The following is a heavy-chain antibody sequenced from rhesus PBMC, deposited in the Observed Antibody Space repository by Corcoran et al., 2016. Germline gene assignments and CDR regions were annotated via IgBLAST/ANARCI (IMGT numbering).Heavy chain of an antibody. CDR3: AKGGVGWNRDRFDV. D-gene: IGHD1-20*01. CDR1: RFTFSRFA. V-gene: IGHV3S5*01. Sequence: QLVGTGGGLVQPGGSLRLSCAASRFTFSRFAMSWVRQAPGKGLEWVTGISSTGDTKYYTDSVKGRFTISRDNSKDTVSLQMNSLRVEDTAIYCCAKGGVGWNRDRFDVWGAGVVVTVSS. J-gene: IGHJ5-1*01. CDR2: ISSTGDTK.